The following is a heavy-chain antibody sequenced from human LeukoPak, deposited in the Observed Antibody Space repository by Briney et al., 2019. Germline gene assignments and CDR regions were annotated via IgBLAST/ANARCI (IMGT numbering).Heavy chain of an antibody. V-gene: IGHV1-69*02. D-gene: IGHD3-10*01. CDR1: GGTFSSYT. J-gene: IGHJ4*02. CDR2: IIPILGIA. Sequence: SVKVSCKASGGTFSSYTISWVRQAPGQGLEWMGRIIPILGIANYAQKFQGRFTITADKSTSTAYMELSSLRSEDTAVYYCARPGRLTTMVRGVNDYWGQGTLVTVSS. CDR3: ARPGRLTTMVRGVNDY.